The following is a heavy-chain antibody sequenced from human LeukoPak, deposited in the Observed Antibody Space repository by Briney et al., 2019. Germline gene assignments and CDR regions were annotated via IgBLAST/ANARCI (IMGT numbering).Heavy chain of an antibody. D-gene: IGHD2-2*01. CDR2: INSSGSTI. CDR1: GFTFSSYE. CDR3: ARDLGCDSTTCFYLYFDY. V-gene: IGHV3-48*03. J-gene: IGHJ4*02. Sequence: GGSLRLSCAASGFTFSSYEMNWVRQAPGKGLEWVSYINSSGSTIYYADSVKGRFTTSRDNAKNSLYLQMNSLRAEDTAVYYCARDLGCDSTTCFYLYFDYWGQGTLVTVSS.